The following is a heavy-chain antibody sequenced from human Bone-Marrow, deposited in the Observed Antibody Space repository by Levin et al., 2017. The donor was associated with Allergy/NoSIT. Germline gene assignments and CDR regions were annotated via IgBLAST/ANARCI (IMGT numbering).Heavy chain of an antibody. CDR1: GGSISSSSYY. CDR2: IYYSGST. D-gene: IGHD4-17*01. J-gene: IGHJ3*02. CDR3: ARVWGPTVTRWKDAFDI. Sequence: PSETLSLTCTVSGGSISSSSYYWGWIRQPPGKGLEWIGSIYYSGSTYYNPSLKSRVTISVDTSKNQFSLKLSSVTAADTAVYYCARVWGPTVTRWKDAFDIWGQGTMVTVSS. V-gene: IGHV4-39*01.